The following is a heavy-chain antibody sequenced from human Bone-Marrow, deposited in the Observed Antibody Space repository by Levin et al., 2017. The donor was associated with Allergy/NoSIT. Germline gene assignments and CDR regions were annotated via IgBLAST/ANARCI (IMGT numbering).Heavy chain of an antibody. CDR3: SRSGAGDAYTWDQFYGMDV. J-gene: IGHJ6*02. CDR2: ISGSNTYT. V-gene: IGHV3-21*01. CDR1: GFTFRFST. D-gene: IGHD5-24*01. Sequence: NAGGSLRLSCEGSGFTFRFSTLNWVRQAPGQGLEWVSSISGSNTYTYYADSVKGRFTVSRDNAKNSTYLQINSLRAEDTARYYCSRSGAGDAYTWDQFYGMDVWGQGTTVTVSS.